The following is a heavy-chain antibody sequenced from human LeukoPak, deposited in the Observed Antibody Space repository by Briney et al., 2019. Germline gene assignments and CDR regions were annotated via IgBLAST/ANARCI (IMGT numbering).Heavy chain of an antibody. CDR1: GYTFTGYY. CDR2: INPNSGGT. Sequence: GASVKVSCKASGYTFTGYYMHWVRQAPGQGLEWMGWINPNSGGTNYAQKFQGRVTMTRDTSTSTAYMELSRLRSDDTAVYYCASLYYGSGSYYSHWGQGTLVTVSS. D-gene: IGHD3-10*01. V-gene: IGHV1-2*02. CDR3: ASLYYGSGSYYSH. J-gene: IGHJ4*02.